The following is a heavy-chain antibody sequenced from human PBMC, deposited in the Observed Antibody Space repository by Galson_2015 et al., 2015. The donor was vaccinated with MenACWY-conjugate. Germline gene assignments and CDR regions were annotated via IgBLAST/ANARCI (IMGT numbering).Heavy chain of an antibody. D-gene: IGHD1-1*01. Sequence: SLRLSCAASGFTFNNYWMHWVRQPPGKGLEWISYIKADGSFSNYADSVKGRFTISTDNAKNMVYLQMDGLGDEDTAEYFCARDNNWPFDSWGQGTLVTVSS. CDR2: IKADGSFS. CDR3: ARDNNWPFDS. J-gene: IGHJ4*02. V-gene: IGHV3-74*01. CDR1: GFTFNNYW.